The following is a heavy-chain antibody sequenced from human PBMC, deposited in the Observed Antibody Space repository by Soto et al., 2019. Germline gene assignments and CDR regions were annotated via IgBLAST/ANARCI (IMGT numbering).Heavy chain of an antibody. Sequence: SGPTLVNPTQTLTLTCTFSGFSLSTSGMCVSWIRQPPGKALEWLARIDWDDDKYYSTSLKTRLTISKDTSKNQVVLTMTNMDPVDTATYYCARGTHDYSNYEDWFDPWGQGTLVPVSS. CDR1: GFSLSTSGMC. CDR2: IDWDDDK. V-gene: IGHV2-70*11. J-gene: IGHJ5*02. D-gene: IGHD4-4*01. CDR3: ARGTHDYSNYEDWFDP.